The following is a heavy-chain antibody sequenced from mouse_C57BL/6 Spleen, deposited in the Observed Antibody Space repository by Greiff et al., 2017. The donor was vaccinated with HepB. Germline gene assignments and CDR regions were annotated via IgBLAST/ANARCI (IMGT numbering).Heavy chain of an antibody. D-gene: IGHD5-1*01. CDR2: ISSGSSTI. J-gene: IGHJ1*03. CDR1: GFTFSDYG. Sequence: EVQVVESGGGLVKPGGSLKLSCAASGFTFSDYGMHWVRQAPEKGLEWVAYISSGSSTIYYADTVKGRFTISRDNAKNTLFLQMTSLRSEDTAMYYCARLPSYWYFDVWGTGTTVTVSS. CDR3: ARLPSYWYFDV. V-gene: IGHV5-17*01.